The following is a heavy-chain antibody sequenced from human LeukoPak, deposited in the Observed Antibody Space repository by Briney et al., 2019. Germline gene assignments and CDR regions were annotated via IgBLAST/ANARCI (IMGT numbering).Heavy chain of an antibody. J-gene: IGHJ5*02. CDR3: ARENRHYDFRRTTRSGWFDP. CDR2: ISSSSSYI. V-gene: IGHV3-21*01. CDR1: GFTFSSYS. Sequence: GGSLRLSCAASGFTFSSYSMNWVRQAPGKGLEWVSSISSSSSYIYYADSVKGRFTISRDNAKNSLYLQMNSLRAEDTAVYYCARENRHYDFRRTTRSGWFDPWGQGTLVTVSS. D-gene: IGHD3-3*01.